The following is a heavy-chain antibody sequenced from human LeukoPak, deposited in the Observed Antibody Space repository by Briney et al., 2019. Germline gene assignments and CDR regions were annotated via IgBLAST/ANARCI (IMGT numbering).Heavy chain of an antibody. CDR2: IYSGDSDA. V-gene: IGHV5-51*01. CDR3: ARREASANFDY. D-gene: IGHD2-15*01. J-gene: IGHJ4*02. CDR1: GYSFTSYW. Sequence: GESLKISCKGSGYSFTSYWIGWVRQMPGKGLEWMGIIYSGDSDARYSPSLQGQVTFSVDTSISTVYLQWTYLKASDSAMYYCARREASANFDYWGQGTLVTVSS.